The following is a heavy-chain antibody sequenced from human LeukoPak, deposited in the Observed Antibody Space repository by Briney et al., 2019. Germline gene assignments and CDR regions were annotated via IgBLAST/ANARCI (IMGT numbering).Heavy chain of an antibody. V-gene: IGHV1-18*01. D-gene: IGHD2-15*01. Sequence: ASVKVSCKASGYTFTSYGISWVRQAPGQGLEWMGWISAYNGNTNYAQKLQGRVTMTTDTSTSTAYMELRSLRSDDTAVYYCARDGGLYCSGGSCYSSYYYYYMGVWGKGTTVTVSS. CDR2: ISAYNGNT. CDR1: GYTFTSYG. J-gene: IGHJ6*03. CDR3: ARDGGLYCSGGSCYSSYYYYYMGV.